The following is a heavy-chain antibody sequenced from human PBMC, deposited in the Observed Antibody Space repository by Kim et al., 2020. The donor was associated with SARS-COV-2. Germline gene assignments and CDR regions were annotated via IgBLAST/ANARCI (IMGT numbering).Heavy chain of an antibody. CDR2: INHSGST. CDR3: ARRRGYSYGR. J-gene: IGHJ4*02. CDR1: GGSFSGYY. V-gene: IGHV4-34*01. Sequence: SETLSLTCAVYGGSFSGYYWSWIRQPPGKGLEWIGKINHSGSTNYNPSLKSRVTISVDTSKNQFSLKLSSVTAADTAVYYCARRRGYSYGRWGQGTLVTV. D-gene: IGHD5-18*01.